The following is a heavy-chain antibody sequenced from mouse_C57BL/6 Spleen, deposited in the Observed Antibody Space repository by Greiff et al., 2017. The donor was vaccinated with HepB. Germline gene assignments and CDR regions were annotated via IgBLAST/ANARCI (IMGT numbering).Heavy chain of an antibody. CDR3: ARKLVVRVRDAMDY. CDR2: INPGSGGT. J-gene: IGHJ4*01. CDR1: GYAFTNYL. D-gene: IGHD6-2*01. Sequence: VQLQQSGAELVRPGTSVKVSCKASGYAFTNYLIEWVKQRPGQGLEWIGVINPGSGGTNYNEKFKGKATLTADKSSSTAYMQLSSLTSEDSAVYFCARKLVVRVRDAMDYWGQGTSVTVAS. V-gene: IGHV1-54*01.